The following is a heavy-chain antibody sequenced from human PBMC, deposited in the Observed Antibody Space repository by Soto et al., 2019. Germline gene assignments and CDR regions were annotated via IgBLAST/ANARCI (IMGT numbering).Heavy chain of an antibody. D-gene: IGHD3-10*01. V-gene: IGHV1-69*06. CDR1: GGTFSSYA. Sequence: QVQLVQSGAEVKKPGSSVKVSCKASGGTFSSYAISWVRQAPGQGLEWMGGIIPIFGTANYAQKFQGRVKITADKSTSTAYMELSSLRSEDTAVYYCVVLLWFGELEYYYYYGMDVWGQGTTVTVSS. J-gene: IGHJ6*02. CDR3: VVLLWFGELEYYYYYGMDV. CDR2: IIPIFGTA.